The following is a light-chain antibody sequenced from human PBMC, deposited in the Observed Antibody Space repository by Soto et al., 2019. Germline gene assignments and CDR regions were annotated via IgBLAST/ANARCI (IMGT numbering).Light chain of an antibody. J-gene: IGLJ2*01. V-gene: IGLV2-14*01. CDR1: SSDVGGYNY. Sequence: QSALTQPASVSGSPGQSITISCTGTSSDVGGYNYVSWYQQHPRKAPKLMIYEVSNRPSGVSNRFSGSKSGNTASLTISGLQAVDEADDYCSSYTSSSTPYVVFGGGTKLTVL. CDR2: EVS. CDR3: SSYTSSSTPYVV.